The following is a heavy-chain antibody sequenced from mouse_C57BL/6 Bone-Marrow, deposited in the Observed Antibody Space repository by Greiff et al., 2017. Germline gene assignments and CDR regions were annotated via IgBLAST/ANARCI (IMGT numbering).Heavy chain of an antibody. J-gene: IGHJ2*01. CDR2: INPSTGGT. Sequence: VQLQQSGPELVKPGASVKISCKASGYSFTGYYMNWVKQSPEKSLEWIGEINPSTGGTTYNQKFKAKATLTVDKSSSTAYMQLKSLTSEDSAVYYCAGTYFDYWGQGTTLTVSS. CDR1: GYSFTGYY. CDR3: AGTYFDY. D-gene: IGHD4-1*01. V-gene: IGHV1-42*01.